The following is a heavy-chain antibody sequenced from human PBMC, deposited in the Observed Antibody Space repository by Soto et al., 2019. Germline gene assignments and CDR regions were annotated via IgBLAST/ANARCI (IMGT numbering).Heavy chain of an antibody. V-gene: IGHV4-59*08. D-gene: IGHD1-26*01. CDR2: IYYSGST. CDR1: GGSISSYY. Sequence: SETLSLTCTVSGGSISSYYWSWIRQPPGKGLEWIGYIYYSGSTNYNPSLKSRVTISVDTSKNQFSLKLSSVTAADTAVYYCARHATSYRWNWFDPWGQGTLVTVSS. CDR3: ARHATSYRWNWFDP. J-gene: IGHJ5*02.